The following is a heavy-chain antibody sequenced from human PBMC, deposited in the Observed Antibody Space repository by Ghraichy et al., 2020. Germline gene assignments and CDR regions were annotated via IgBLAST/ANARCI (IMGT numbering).Heavy chain of an antibody. Sequence: GGSLRLSCAASGFTFSSYWMSWVRQAPGKGLEWVANIKQDGSEKYYVDSVKGRFTISRDNAKNSLYLQMNSLRAEDTAVYYCARDPLLDVATGIDYWGQGTLVTVSS. J-gene: IGHJ4*02. V-gene: IGHV3-7*03. CDR1: GFTFSSYW. D-gene: IGHD5-12*01. CDR2: IKQDGSEK. CDR3: ARDPLLDVATGIDY.